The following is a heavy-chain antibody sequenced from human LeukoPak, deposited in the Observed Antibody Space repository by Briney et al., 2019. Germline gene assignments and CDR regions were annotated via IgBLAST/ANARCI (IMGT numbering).Heavy chain of an antibody. V-gene: IGHV4-39*01. CDR2: VYSSGSA. CDR1: GGSISSGHHY. J-gene: IGHJ4*02. D-gene: IGHD3-9*01. Sequence: SETLSLTCAISGGSISSGHHYWGWIRQPPGKGLEWIGSVYSSGSAYYRPSLTTRVTITVDTSKNQFSLKLNSVTAADTAVYFCARVIRPTGYYSNPKSGSFDFWGQGTLVTVSS. CDR3: ARVIRPTGYYSNPKSGSFDF.